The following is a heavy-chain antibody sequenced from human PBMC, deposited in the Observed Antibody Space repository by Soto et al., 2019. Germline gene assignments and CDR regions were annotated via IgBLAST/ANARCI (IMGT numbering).Heavy chain of an antibody. CDR1: GYTFTSYG. Sequence: AASVKVSCKASGYTFTSYGISWVRQAPGQGLEWMGWISAYNGNTNYAQKLQGRVTMTTDTSTSTAYMELRSLRSDDTAVYYCARVFFYSIGIAAAGWFDPWGQGTLVTVSS. CDR3: ARVFFYSIGIAAAGWFDP. V-gene: IGHV1-18*01. CDR2: ISAYNGNT. D-gene: IGHD6-13*01. J-gene: IGHJ5*02.